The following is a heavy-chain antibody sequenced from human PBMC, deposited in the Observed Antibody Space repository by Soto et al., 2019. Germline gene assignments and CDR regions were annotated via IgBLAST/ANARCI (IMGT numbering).Heavy chain of an antibody. Sequence: SETLSLTCTVSGGSISSYYWSWIRQPPGKGLEWIGYIYYSGSTNYNPSLKSRVTISVDTSKNQFSLKLNSMTAADTAVYYCARENEYYFDYWGQGTLVTVSS. V-gene: IGHV4-59*12. CDR1: GGSISSYY. CDR3: ARENEYYFDY. J-gene: IGHJ4*02. CDR2: IYYSGST.